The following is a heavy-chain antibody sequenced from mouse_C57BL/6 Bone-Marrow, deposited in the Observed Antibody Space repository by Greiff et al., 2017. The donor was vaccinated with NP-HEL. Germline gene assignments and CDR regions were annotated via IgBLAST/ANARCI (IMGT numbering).Heavy chain of an antibody. J-gene: IGHJ2*01. CDR3: ARSPYDYKFDY. D-gene: IGHD2-4*01. Sequence: VQLQQSGPELVKPGASVKISCKASGYAFSSSWMNWVKQRPGKGLEWIGRIYPGDGDTNYNGKFKGKATLTADKSSSTAYMQLSSLTSEDSAVYFCARSPYDYKFDYWGQGTTLTVSS. CDR2: IYPGDGDT. V-gene: IGHV1-82*01. CDR1: GYAFSSSW.